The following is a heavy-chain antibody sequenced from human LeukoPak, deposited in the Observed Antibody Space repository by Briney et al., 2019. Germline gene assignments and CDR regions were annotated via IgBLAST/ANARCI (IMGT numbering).Heavy chain of an antibody. CDR2: ISDTGKTT. J-gene: IGHJ4*02. D-gene: IGHD6-6*01. Sequence: GGSLRLSCTGSGFTFIGYAMSWVRQAPGKGLEWVSKISDTGKTTYYADSVRGRFTISRDNSKNTLYLQMNSLRAEDTAVYYCAKGLGIAARPWDYWGQGTLVTVS. CDR1: GFTFIGYA. CDR3: AKGLGIAARPWDY. V-gene: IGHV3-23*01.